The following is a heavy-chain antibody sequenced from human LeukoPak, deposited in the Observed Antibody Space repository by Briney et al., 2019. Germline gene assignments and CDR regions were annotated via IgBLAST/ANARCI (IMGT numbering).Heavy chain of an antibody. J-gene: IGHJ4*02. Sequence: SETLSLTCAVSGGSISSSNWWSWVRQPPGKGLEWIGEIYHSGGTNYNPSLKSRVTISVDKSKNQFSLKLSSVTAADTAVYYCARVGGYYDILTGYYTPSYFDYWGQGTLVTVSS. CDR2: IYHSGGT. CDR3: ARVGGYYDILTGYYTPSYFDY. CDR1: GGSISSSNW. D-gene: IGHD3-9*01. V-gene: IGHV4-4*02.